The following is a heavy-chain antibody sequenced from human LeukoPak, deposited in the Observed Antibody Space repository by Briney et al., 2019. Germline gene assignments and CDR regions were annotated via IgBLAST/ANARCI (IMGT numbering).Heavy chain of an antibody. CDR3: ANAGIAVAGTIVD. Sequence: GGSLRLSCAASGFTFSSYGMHWVRQAPGKGLEWVAFIRYDGSNKYYADSVKGRFTISRDNSKNTLYLQMNSLRAEDTAVYYCANAGIAVAGTIVDWGRGTLVTVSS. CDR2: IRYDGSNK. J-gene: IGHJ4*02. D-gene: IGHD6-19*01. V-gene: IGHV3-30*02. CDR1: GFTFSSYG.